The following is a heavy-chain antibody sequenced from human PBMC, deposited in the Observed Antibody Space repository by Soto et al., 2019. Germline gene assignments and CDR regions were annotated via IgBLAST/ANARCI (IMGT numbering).Heavy chain of an antibody. J-gene: IGHJ4*02. D-gene: IGHD6-6*01. V-gene: IGHV4-4*02. CDR1: GGSISSSNW. Sequence: QVQLQESDPGLVKPSGTLSLTCAVSGGSISSSNWWSWVRQPPGKGLEWIGEIYHSGSTNYNPSLKSRVTISVDKSKNQFSLKLSSVTAADTAVYYCARDKGYSSSSGDYYFDYWGQGTLVTVSS. CDR3: ARDKGYSSSSGDYYFDY. CDR2: IYHSGST.